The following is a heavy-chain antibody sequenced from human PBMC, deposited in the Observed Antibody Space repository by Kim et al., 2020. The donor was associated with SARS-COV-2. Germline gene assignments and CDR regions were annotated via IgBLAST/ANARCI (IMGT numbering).Heavy chain of an antibody. V-gene: IGHV3-48*02. CDR2: ISSSSSTI. D-gene: IGHD3-9*01. CDR3: ARDCRITIFCRRAFDI. J-gene: IGHJ3*02. CDR1: GFTFSSYS. Sequence: GGSLRLSCAASGFTFSSYSMNWVRQAPGKGLEWVSYISSSSSTIYYADSVKGRFTISRDNAKNSLYLQMSSLRDEDTAVYYCARDCRITIFCRRAFDIWGQGTMVTVSS.